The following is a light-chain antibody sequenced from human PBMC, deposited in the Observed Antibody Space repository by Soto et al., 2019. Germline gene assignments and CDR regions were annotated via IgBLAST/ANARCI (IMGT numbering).Light chain of an antibody. CDR3: QQYNHWPS. Sequence: TVMTQSPATLSASPGERATLSCRASQSVASNLAWYQQKPGQSPRLLIHGADTRATGIPARFSGSGSGTEFTLTISSLQSEDVAVYYCQQYNHWPSFGQGTNLEIK. CDR2: GAD. CDR1: QSVASN. J-gene: IGKJ2*01. V-gene: IGKV3-15*01.